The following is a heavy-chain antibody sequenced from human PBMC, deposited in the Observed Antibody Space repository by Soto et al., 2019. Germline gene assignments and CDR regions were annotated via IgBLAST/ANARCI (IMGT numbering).Heavy chain of an antibody. CDR1: GGTFSSYA. V-gene: IGHV1-69*12. Sequence: QVQLVQSGAEVKKPGSSVKVSCKASGGTFSSYAISWVRQAPGQGLEWMGGIIPIFGTANYAQKFQGRVTITADESTSKAYMELSSLRSEDTAVYYCAARYCISTSCYRSNAFDIWGQGTMVTVSS. CDR2: IIPIFGTA. D-gene: IGHD2-2*01. CDR3: AARYCISTSCYRSNAFDI. J-gene: IGHJ3*02.